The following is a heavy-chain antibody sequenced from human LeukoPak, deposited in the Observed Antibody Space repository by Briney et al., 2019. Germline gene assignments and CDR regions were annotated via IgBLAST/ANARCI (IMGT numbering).Heavy chain of an antibody. CDR2: INPNSGDT. J-gene: IGHJ3*02. V-gene: IGHV1-2*02. CDR3: ARAPKNDAYDI. CDR1: GYTVTGYY. Sequence: ASVKVSCKSSGYTVTGYYIHWVRQAPGQGLEWVAWINPNSGDTHYAQNFQGRVTMTRDTSISTASMDLSRLRSDDTAVYYCARAPKNDAYDIWGRGTMVTVSS.